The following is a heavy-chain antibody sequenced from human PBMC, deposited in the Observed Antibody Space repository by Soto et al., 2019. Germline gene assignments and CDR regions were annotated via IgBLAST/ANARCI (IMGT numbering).Heavy chain of an antibody. Sequence: GGSLRLSCTGSGLPFDDFAINWVRQAPGKGLEWVGLIRNQSYQETTEYAAAVKGRVTISADKSINTAYLQWSSLKASDTAMYYCVVQQKLPWVNYWGQGTLVTVSS. CDR1: GLPFDDFA. CDR2: IRNQSYQETT. D-gene: IGHD6-13*01. V-gene: IGHV3-49*04. J-gene: IGHJ4*02. CDR3: VVQQKLPWVNY.